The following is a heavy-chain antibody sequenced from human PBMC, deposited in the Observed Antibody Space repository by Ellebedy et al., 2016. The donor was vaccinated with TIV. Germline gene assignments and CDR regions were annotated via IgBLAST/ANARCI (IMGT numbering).Heavy chain of an antibody. CDR1: GFTFNDYW. Sequence: GGSLRLSCAASGFTFNDYWMSWVRQAPGKGLEWVANIKQDGSARNYMDSVKGRFTISRDNAKNSLYLQMNSLRAEDTAVHYCAGRAYNWNDGSLFDYWGQGTLVTVSS. CDR2: IKQDGSAR. J-gene: IGHJ4*02. CDR3: AGRAYNWNDGSLFDY. V-gene: IGHV3-7*03. D-gene: IGHD1-1*01.